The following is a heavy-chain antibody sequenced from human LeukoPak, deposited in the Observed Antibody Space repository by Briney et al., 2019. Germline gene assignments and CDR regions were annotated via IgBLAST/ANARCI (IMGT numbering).Heavy chain of an antibody. J-gene: IGHJ3*02. V-gene: IGHV4-59*01. D-gene: IGHD3-22*01. CDR2: INYSGRT. CDR3: ARDTYYYDNGDFIDAFDI. Sequence: PSETLSLTCTVSGVSISTYYWSWVRQSPGKGLEWIGYINYSGRTNSSPSLKSRVAISVDTSKNQFSLRLSSVTAADTAVYYCARDTYYYDNGDFIDAFDIWGQGTMVTVSS. CDR1: GVSISTYY.